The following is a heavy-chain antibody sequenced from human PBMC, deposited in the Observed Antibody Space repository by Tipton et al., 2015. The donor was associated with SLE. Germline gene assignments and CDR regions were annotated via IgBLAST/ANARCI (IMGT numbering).Heavy chain of an antibody. Sequence: LRLSCAVYGGSFSGYYWSWIRQPPGKGLEWIGEINHSGSTNYNPSLKSRVTISVDTSKNQFSLKLSSVTAADTAVYYCARHRWIFGAGYDCWGQGTLVTVSS. J-gene: IGHJ4*02. CDR2: INHSGST. CDR3: ARHRWIFGAGYDC. CDR1: GGSFSGYY. D-gene: IGHD3-3*01. V-gene: IGHV4-34*01.